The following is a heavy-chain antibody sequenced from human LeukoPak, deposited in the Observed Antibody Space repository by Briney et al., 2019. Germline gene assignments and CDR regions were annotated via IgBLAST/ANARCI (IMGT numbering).Heavy chain of an antibody. CDR2: ISSSGSTI. J-gene: IGHJ4*02. V-gene: IGHV3-11*01. Sequence: GGSLRLSCAASGFTFSDYYMSWIRQAPGKGLEWVSYISSSGSTIYYADPVKGRFTISRDNAKNSLYLQMNSLRAEDTAVYYCARDPSLVGATQYYFDYWGQGTLVTVSS. CDR3: ARDPSLVGATQYYFDY. D-gene: IGHD1-26*01. CDR1: GFTFSDYY.